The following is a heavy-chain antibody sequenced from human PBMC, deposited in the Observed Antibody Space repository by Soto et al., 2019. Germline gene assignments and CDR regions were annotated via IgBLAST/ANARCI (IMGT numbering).Heavy chain of an antibody. CDR1: GFTIRNYD. V-gene: IGHV3-13*05. J-gene: IGHJ4*02. D-gene: IGHD2-8*01. CDR3: SKDRRGGRAVLDS. Sequence: GGSLRLSCAASGFTIRNYDMHWVRQTTGKGLEWVSGIGDIDDPYYADSVKGRFTISRDNSKNTLHLQMNSLRAGDTAVYYCSKDRRGGRAVLDSWGQGTPVTVSS. CDR2: IGDIDDP.